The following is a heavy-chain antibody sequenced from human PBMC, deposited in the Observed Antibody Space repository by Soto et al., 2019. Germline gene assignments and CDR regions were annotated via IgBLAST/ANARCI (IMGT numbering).Heavy chain of an antibody. CDR2: INGGTGQT. CDR1: GYTFTTHA. Sequence: ASVNVSCKSSGYTFTTHAIRWVRQGPGQSLECMGWINGGTGQTKHSQRFQGRVTITRDTSASTAYMELSSLRSEDTAVYYCARGKGMEENYYYYGLDIWGQGTTVTVSS. D-gene: IGHD1-1*01. CDR3: ARGKGMEENYYYYGLDI. V-gene: IGHV1-3*01. J-gene: IGHJ6*02.